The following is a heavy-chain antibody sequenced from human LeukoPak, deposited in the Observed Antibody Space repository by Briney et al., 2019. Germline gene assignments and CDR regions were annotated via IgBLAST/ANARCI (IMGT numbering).Heavy chain of an antibody. V-gene: IGHV1-69*05. J-gene: IGHJ6*03. CDR3: AVGDFWSGYYPPPGYYYYYMDV. CDR1: GGTFSSYA. D-gene: IGHD3-3*01. CDR2: ILPIFGTA. Sequence: GASVKVSCKASGGTFSSYAISWVRQAPGQGLEWMGRILPIFGTANYAQKFQGRVTITTDESTSTAYMELSSLRSEDTAVFYCAVGDFWSGYYPPPGYYYYYMDVWGKATTVTVSS.